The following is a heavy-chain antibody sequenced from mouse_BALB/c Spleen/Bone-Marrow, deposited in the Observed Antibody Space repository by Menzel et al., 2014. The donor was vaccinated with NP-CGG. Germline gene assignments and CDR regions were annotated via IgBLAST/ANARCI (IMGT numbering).Heavy chain of an antibody. V-gene: IGHV14-3*02. CDR3: ANYDYGWYFDV. CDR2: IDPANGNT. CDR1: GFNIKDTY. D-gene: IGHD2-4*01. Sequence: VQLQQPGAELVKPGASVKLSCTASGFNIKDTYMHWVKQGPEQGLEWIGRIDPANGNTKYDPKFQGKATITADTSSNTAYLQLSSLTSEDTAVYYCANYDYGWYFDVWGAGTTVTVSS. J-gene: IGHJ1*01.